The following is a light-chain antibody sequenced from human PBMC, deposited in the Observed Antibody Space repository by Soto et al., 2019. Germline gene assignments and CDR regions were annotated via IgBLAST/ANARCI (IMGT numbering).Light chain of an antibody. V-gene: IGLV2-14*01. CDR3: SSYASSSAVV. J-gene: IGLJ2*01. CDR1: SSDVGGYNY. CDR2: DVA. Sequence: QSALTQPASVSGSPGQSITLSCTGTSSDVGGYNYVSWYQQHSGKAPKLLIYDVANRPSGVSSRFYGSKSGNTASLTISGLQAEDEGDYYCSSYASSSAVVFGGGTKLTVL.